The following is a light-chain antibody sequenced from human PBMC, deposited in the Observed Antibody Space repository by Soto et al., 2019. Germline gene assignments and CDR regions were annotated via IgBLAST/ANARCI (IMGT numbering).Light chain of an antibody. V-gene: IGLV2-14*03. CDR2: DVN. CDR3: SSYTSSSTYV. CDR1: SSDVGGYNF. J-gene: IGLJ1*01. Sequence: QSALTQPASVSGSPGQSITISCTGTSSDVGGYNFVSWYQQHPGKAPKLMFYDVNNRPSGVSNRFSGSKSGNTASLTISGLQAEDEADYYCSSYTSSSTYVFGTGTKVTVL.